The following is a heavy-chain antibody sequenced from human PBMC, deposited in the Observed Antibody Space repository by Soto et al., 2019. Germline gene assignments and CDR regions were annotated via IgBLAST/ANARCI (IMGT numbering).Heavy chain of an antibody. D-gene: IGHD2-15*01. Sequence: ASVKVSCKASGYTFTSYYMHWLRQAPGQGLEWMGIINPSGGSTSYAQKFQGRVTMTRDTSTSTVYMELSSLRSEDTAVYYCARLDTSLEDSQIPYYYGMDVWGQGTTVTVSS. CDR2: INPSGGST. J-gene: IGHJ6*02. CDR3: ARLDTSLEDSQIPYYYGMDV. CDR1: GYTFTSYY. V-gene: IGHV1-46*01.